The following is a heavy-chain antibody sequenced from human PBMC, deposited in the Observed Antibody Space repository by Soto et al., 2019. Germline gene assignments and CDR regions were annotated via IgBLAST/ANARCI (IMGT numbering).Heavy chain of an antibody. Sequence: QVQLQQWGAGLLKPSETLSLTCAVYGESFSGYYWSWIRQPPGKGLEWIGEINHSGSTNYNPSLKSRVTMSVDTSKNQFSLKLSSVTAAYTAVYYCAGNIVATISSFDYWGQGTLVTVSS. CDR1: GESFSGYY. CDR2: INHSGST. J-gene: IGHJ4*02. D-gene: IGHD5-12*01. CDR3: AGNIVATISSFDY. V-gene: IGHV4-34*01.